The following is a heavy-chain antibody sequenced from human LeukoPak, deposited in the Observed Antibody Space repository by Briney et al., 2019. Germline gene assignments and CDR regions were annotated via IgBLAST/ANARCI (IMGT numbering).Heavy chain of an antibody. Sequence: GASVKVSCKASGFTFTSSAMQWVRQARGQRLEWIGWIVVGSGNTNYAQRFQERVTITRDMSTSTAYMELSSLRSEDTAVYYCAADQGSGWYVWGQGTLVTVSS. D-gene: IGHD6-19*01. V-gene: IGHV1-58*02. J-gene: IGHJ4*02. CDR1: GFTFTSSA. CDR3: AADQGSGWYV. CDR2: IVVGSGNT.